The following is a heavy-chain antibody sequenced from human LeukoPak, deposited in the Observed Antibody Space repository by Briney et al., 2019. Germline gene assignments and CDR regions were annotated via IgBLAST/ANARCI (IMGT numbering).Heavy chain of an antibody. J-gene: IGHJ4*02. CDR2: ISGSGGST. D-gene: IGHD2-15*01. CDR3: AKDRCSGGSCYSHFDS. V-gene: IGHV3-23*01. CDR1: GFTFSSYA. Sequence: GGSLRLSCAVSGFTFSSYAMSWVRQAPGKGLEWVSAISGSGGSTYYADSVKGRFTISRDNSKNTLYLQMNSLRADDTAVYYCAKDRCSGGSCYSHFDSWGQGTLVTVSS.